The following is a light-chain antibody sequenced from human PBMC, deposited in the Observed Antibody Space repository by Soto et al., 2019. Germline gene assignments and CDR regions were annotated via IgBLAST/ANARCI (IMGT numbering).Light chain of an antibody. CDR1: QRISTN. CDR3: PQSHTRPS. V-gene: IGKV3D-15*01. J-gene: IGKJ3*01. Sequence: IVMTQSPDTLSVSPGEGVTLSCRASQRISTNLAWYQQRPGQAPRLLIYDASTRATGIPARFSGSGSGTEFTLTISSLQAEDSAVYYCPQSHTRPSFGPGTNVEIK. CDR2: DAS.